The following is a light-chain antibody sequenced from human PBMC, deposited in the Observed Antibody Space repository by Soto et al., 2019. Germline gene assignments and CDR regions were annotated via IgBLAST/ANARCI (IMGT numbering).Light chain of an antibody. Sequence: EIVLTQSPGTLSLSPWERATFSCRSSQSVSSSYLAWYQQKPGQAPRLLIYGASSRATGIPDRFGGSGSGTDFTLTISRLEPEDFAVYYCQQYSYWPRTFGQGTKVDIK. CDR3: QQYSYWPRT. V-gene: IGKV3-20*01. J-gene: IGKJ1*01. CDR1: QSVSSSY. CDR2: GAS.